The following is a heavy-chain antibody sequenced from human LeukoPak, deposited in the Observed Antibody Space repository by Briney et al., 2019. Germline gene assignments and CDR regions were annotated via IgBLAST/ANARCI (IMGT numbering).Heavy chain of an antibody. V-gene: IGHV3-15*01. CDR3: TPTGRYHYYFDY. CDR1: GFTFSNAW. CDR2: IKSKTDGGTT. Sequence: PGGSLRLSCAASGFTFSNAWMSWVRQAPGKGLEWVGRIKSKTDGGTTDYAAPVKGRFTISRDDSKNTLYLQMNSLKTEDTAVYYSTPTGRYHYYFDYWGQGTLVTVSS. J-gene: IGHJ4*02. D-gene: IGHD3-16*02.